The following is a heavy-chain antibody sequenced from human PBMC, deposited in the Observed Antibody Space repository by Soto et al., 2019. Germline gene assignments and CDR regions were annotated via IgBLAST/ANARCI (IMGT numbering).Heavy chain of an antibody. D-gene: IGHD2-15*01. J-gene: IGHJ3*02. CDR3: ANDLLVVVVAATHDAFDI. V-gene: IGHV3-23*01. CDR2: ISGSGGST. CDR1: GFTFSSYA. Sequence: GGSLRLSCAASGFTFSSYAMSWVRQAPGKGLEWVSAISGSGGSTYYAYAVKGRFTISRDNSKNTSYLQMNSLGAEATAVYCCANDLLVVVVAATHDAFDIWGQGTMVTVSS.